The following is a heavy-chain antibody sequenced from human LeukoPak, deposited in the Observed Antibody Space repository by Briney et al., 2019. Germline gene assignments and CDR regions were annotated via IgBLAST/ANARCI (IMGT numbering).Heavy chain of an antibody. CDR2: IYYSGST. V-gene: IGHV4-39*07. D-gene: IGHD2-8*01. CDR3: ATGTKHPPSLFDY. CDR1: GGSISSSSYY. Sequence: RPSETLSLTCTVSGGSISSSSYYWGWIRQPPGKGLEWIGSIYYSGSTYYNPSLKSRVTISVDTSKNQFSLKLSSVTAADTAVYYCATGTKHPPSLFDYWGQGTLVTVSS. J-gene: IGHJ4*02.